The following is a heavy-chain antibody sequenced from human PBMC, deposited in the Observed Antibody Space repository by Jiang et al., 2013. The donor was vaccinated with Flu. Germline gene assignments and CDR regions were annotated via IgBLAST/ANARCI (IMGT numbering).Heavy chain of an antibody. D-gene: IGHD6-13*01. J-gene: IGHJ4*02. CDR1: GFTFSSYG. Sequence: VQLLESGGGVVQPGRSLRLSCAASGFTFSSYGMHWVRQAPGKGLEWVAVIWYDGSNKYYADSVKGRFTISRDNSKNTLYLQMNSLRAEDTAVYYCARAGIAAAGTIDYVGPGNPGPPSP. CDR3: ARAGIAAAGTIDY. CDR2: IWYDGSNK. V-gene: IGHV3-33*01.